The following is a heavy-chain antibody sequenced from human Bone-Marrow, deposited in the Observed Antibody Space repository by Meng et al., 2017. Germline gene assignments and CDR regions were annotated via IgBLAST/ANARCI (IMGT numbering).Heavy chain of an antibody. CDR1: GGAVNSGSYA. CDR3: ARGQYY. J-gene: IGHJ4*02. CDR2: IYYSGTT. Sequence: QVQLQESGPGLVRPSETLSLTCTVSGGAVNSGSYAWSWIRQPPGKGLEWIGNIYYSGTTNYNPSLKSRVTISIDASKNQFSLMLSSLTAADTAVYYCARGQYYWGQGTLVTVSS. V-gene: IGHV4-61*01.